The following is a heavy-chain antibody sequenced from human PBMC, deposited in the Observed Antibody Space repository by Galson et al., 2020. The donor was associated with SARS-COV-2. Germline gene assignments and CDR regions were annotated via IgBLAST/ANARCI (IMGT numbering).Heavy chain of an antibody. V-gene: IGHV3-7*01. D-gene: IGHD3-3*01. CDR3: ARLGGGTMFGVVILEPYFDY. J-gene: IGHJ4*02. Sequence: GESLKISCAASGFTFSSYWMSWVRQAPGKGLEWVANIKQDGSEKYYVDSVKGRFTISRDNAKNSLYLQMNSLRAEDTAVDYCARLGGGTMFGVVILEPYFDYWGQGTLVTVSS. CDR2: IKQDGSEK. CDR1: GFTFSSYW.